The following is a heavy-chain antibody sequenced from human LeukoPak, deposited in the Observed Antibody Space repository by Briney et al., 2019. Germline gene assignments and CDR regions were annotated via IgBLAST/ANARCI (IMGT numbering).Heavy chain of an antibody. CDR2: IIPILGIA. D-gene: IGHD2-15*01. CDR1: GYTFISYG. CDR3: AREKGIFDY. Sequence: SVKVSCKASGYTFISYGISWVRQAPGQGLEWMGRIIPILGIANYAQKFQGRVTITADKSTSTAYMELSSLRSEDTAVYYCAREKGIFDYWGQGTLVTVSS. J-gene: IGHJ4*02. V-gene: IGHV1-69*10.